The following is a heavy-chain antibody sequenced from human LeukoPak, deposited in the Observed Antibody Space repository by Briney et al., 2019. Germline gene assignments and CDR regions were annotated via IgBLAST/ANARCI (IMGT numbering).Heavy chain of an antibody. CDR2: ISAYNGNT. V-gene: IGHV1-18*04. Sequence: ASVKVSCKASGYTFTSYGINWVRQAPGQGVEWMGWISAYNGNTNYAQKLQGRVTMTTDTSTSTAYMELRSLRSDDTAVYYCARGGITMVRGVVTLNWFDPWGQGTLVTVSS. J-gene: IGHJ5*02. CDR3: ARGGITMVRGVVTLNWFDP. D-gene: IGHD3-10*01. CDR1: GYTFTSYG.